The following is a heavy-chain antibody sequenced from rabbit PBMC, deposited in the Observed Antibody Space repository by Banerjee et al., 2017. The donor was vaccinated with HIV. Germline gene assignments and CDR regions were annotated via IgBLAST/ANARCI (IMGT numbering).Heavy chain of an antibody. J-gene: IGHJ3*01. CDR1: GLDFSSSSW. V-gene: IGHV1S45*01. CDR3: ARDLAGVIGWNFGL. D-gene: IGHD4-1*01. Sequence: GLDFSSSSWICWVLQAPGKGLEWIACIYAGSSGSTQYANWAKGRFTISKTSSTTVTLQMTSLTAADTATYFCARDLAGVIGWNFGLWGQGTLSPS. CDR2: IYAGSSGST.